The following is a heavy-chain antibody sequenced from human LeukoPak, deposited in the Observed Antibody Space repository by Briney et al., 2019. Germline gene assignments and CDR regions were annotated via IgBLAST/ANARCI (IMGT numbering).Heavy chain of an antibody. V-gene: IGHV3-23*01. CDR2: IRDTGDST. J-gene: IGHJ4*02. D-gene: IGHD3-22*01. Sequence: GGSLRLSCVAPGFTFRDYAMRWVCQAPGKGLEWVSDIRDTGDSTYYADSVKGRFTISRDNDKNSLYLQMNSLRAEDTAVYYCARDFLDYYNSSGPPDYWGQGTLVTVSS. CDR1: GFTFRDYA. CDR3: ARDFLDYYNSSGPPDY.